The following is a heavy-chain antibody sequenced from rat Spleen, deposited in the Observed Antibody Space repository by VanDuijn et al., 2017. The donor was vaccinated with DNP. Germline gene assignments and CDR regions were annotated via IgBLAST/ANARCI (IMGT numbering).Heavy chain of an antibody. V-gene: IGHV5-19*01. J-gene: IGHJ2*01. CDR2: SSPSGGSN. CDR1: GFTFSNYD. Sequence: EVQLMESGGGLVQPGRSLKLSCAASGFTFSNYDLAWVRQAPSKGLGWVAASSPSGGSNYYRESVQGRFTISRDNAKNTQYLQMDSLRSEDTATYYCVTVVMTGSLDYWGQGVMVTVSS. D-gene: IGHD5-1*01. CDR3: VTVVMTGSLDY.